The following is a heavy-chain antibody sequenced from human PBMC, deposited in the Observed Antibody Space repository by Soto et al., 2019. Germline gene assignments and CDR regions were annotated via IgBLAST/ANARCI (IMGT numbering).Heavy chain of an antibody. CDR1: GGSLSSYS. CDR2: ISHSGST. J-gene: IGHJ4*02. V-gene: IGHV4-59*08. Sequence: SETLSLTCTVSGGSLSSYSWSWIRQPPGKGLEWIGYISHSGSTYYNPSLRSRLTISVDTSKTHFSLKVSSATAAETAVYYCARRTGSYFDYWGQGILVTVPQ. D-gene: IGHD2-8*02. CDR3: ARRTGSYFDY.